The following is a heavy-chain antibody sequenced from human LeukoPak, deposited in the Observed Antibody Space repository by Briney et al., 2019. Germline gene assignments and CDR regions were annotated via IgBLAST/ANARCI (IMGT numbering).Heavy chain of an antibody. CDR2: INHSGST. J-gene: IGHJ6*03. D-gene: IGHD7-27*01. Sequence: SETLSLTCAVYGGSFSGYYWSWIHQPPGKGLEWIGEINHSGSTNYNPSLKSRVTISVDTSKNQFSLKLSSVTAADTAVYYCARGHGLGPRAHDMDVWGKGTTVTVSS. V-gene: IGHV4-34*01. CDR1: GGSFSGYY. CDR3: ARGHGLGPRAHDMDV.